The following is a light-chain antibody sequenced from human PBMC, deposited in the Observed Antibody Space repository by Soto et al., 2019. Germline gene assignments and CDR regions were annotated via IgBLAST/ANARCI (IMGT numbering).Light chain of an antibody. CDR1: QDIAIY. J-gene: IGKJ1*01. Sequence: IQLTQSPSSLSASVGDRVTITCRACQDIAIYLAWYQQKPGEAPKLLIYAASTLYGGVPSRFSGSGSGPDFTLTISSLQPEDFATYYCQQYNSYSPTFGQGTKVDIK. CDR3: QQYNSYSPT. V-gene: IGKV1-9*01. CDR2: AAS.